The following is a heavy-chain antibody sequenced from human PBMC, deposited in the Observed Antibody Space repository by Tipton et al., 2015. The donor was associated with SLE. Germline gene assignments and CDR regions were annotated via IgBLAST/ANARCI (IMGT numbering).Heavy chain of an antibody. J-gene: IGHJ4*02. Sequence: TLSLTCTVSGGSISSSSYYWGWIRQPPGKGLEWIGEINHGGSTNYNPSLKSRVTISVDTSKNQISLKLSSVTAADAAVYYCARGPPFGYHSSGYYYNYWGQGTLVTVSS. CDR1: GGSISSSSYY. D-gene: IGHD3-22*01. V-gene: IGHV4-39*07. CDR2: INHGGST. CDR3: ARGPPFGYHSSGYYYNY.